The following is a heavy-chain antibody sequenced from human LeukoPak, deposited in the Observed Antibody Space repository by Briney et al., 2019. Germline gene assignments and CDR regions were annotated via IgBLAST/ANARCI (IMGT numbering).Heavy chain of an antibody. CDR3: ARALWFGELLALFDY. Sequence: GGSLRLSCAASGFTFSSYWMSWVRQAPGKGLEWVANIKQDGSEKYYVDSVKGRFTISRDNAKNSLYLQMNSLRAEDTAVYYCARALWFGELLALFDYWGQGTLVTVSS. J-gene: IGHJ4*02. CDR1: GFTFSSYW. D-gene: IGHD3-10*01. V-gene: IGHV3-7*01. CDR2: IKQDGSEK.